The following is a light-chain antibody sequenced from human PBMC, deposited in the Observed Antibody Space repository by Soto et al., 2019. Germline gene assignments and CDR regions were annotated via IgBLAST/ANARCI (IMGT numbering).Light chain of an antibody. Sequence: DIQMTQSPSSVSASVGDIVTITCRASQGISTYLAWYQQKPGKAPTLLISDVSRLESGVPSRFSGSGSGTEFTLTISGLQPDDFATYYCHQYNYLHTFGQGTKVDIK. J-gene: IGKJ2*01. CDR1: QGISTY. V-gene: IGKV1-5*01. CDR2: DVS. CDR3: HQYNYLHT.